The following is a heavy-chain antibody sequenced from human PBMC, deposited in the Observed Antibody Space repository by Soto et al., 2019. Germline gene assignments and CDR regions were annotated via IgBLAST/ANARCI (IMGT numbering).Heavy chain of an antibody. J-gene: IGHJ6*02. D-gene: IGHD3-16*01. Sequence: QVQLVQSGAEVKKPGSSVRVSCKASGTIFSSYTISWVRQAPGQGLEWMGRIIPILGETNSAQKFQGRVTLTADKSTNTAYLELNSLSLENTSLYYRSRGLGGRIDDWGQGTTVTVSS. V-gene: IGHV1-69*08. CDR1: GTIFSSYT. CDR2: IIPILGET. CDR3: SRGLGGRIDD.